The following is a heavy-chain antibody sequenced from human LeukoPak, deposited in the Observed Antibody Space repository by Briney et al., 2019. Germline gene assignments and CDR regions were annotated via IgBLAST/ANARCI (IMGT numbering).Heavy chain of an antibody. J-gene: IGHJ3*02. CDR1: GFTFSSYG. CDR2: IRYDGSNK. D-gene: IGHD3-16*01. V-gene: IGHV3-30*02. CDR3: ANLYSRADAFDI. Sequence: GGSLRLSCAASGFTFSSYGMHWVRQAPGKGLEWVAFIRYDGSNKYYADSVKGRFTISRDNSKNTLYLQMNSLRAEDTAVYYCANLYSRADAFDIWGQGTMVTVSS.